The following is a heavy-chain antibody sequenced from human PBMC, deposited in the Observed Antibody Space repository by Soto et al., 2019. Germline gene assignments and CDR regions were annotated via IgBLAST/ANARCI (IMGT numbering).Heavy chain of an antibody. Sequence: PSETLSRTCTVSGGSVSTVSYYWGWIRQPPGKGLGWIGCIYYSGSTNYNPSLKSRVSISVDTSKNQFSLKLSPVTAADKAVYYCARGRDYYDSSGYYYKAPPVFDIWGQGTMVTVSS. V-gene: IGHV4-61*01. D-gene: IGHD3-22*01. CDR2: IYYSGST. CDR1: GGSVSTVSYY. J-gene: IGHJ3*02. CDR3: ARGRDYYDSSGYYYKAPPVFDI.